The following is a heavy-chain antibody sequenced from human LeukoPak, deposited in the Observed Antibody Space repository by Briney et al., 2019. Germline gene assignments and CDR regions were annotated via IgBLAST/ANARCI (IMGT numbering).Heavy chain of an antibody. CDR2: INPSGGST. CDR1: GDTFTSHN. CDR3: AREAMTIFGVVRSQTTTSPHRFDP. Sequence: ASVKVSCKAYGDTFTSHNIHWGRQAPGQGDEWMGIINPSGGSTNYGQKFQGRVTMTRDMSTSTVYMELSSLRSNDTAVYYGAREAMTIFGVVRSQTTTSPHRFDPWGQGTLVTVSS. D-gene: IGHD3-3*01. J-gene: IGHJ5*02. V-gene: IGHV1-46*01.